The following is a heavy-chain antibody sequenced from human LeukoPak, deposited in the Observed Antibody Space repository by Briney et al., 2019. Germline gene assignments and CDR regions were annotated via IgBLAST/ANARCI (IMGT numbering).Heavy chain of an antibody. J-gene: IGHJ4*02. Sequence: GGSLRLSCTASGFTFGDYAMSWVRQAPGKGLEWVSGISDSGGSSYYADSVKGRFTISRDNSKNTLYLQMNSLRAEDTAVYYCAKLPVSYSSGWSNFDYWGQGTLVTVPS. D-gene: IGHD6-19*01. CDR2: ISDSGGSS. CDR3: AKLPVSYSSGWSNFDY. V-gene: IGHV3-23*01. CDR1: GFTFGDYA.